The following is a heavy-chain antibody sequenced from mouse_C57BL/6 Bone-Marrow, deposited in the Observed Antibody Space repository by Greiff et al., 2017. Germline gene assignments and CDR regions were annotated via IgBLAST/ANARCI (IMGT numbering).Heavy chain of an antibody. J-gene: IGHJ2*01. CDR3: ARFGYLYFDY. CDR2: IYPRSGNT. V-gene: IGHV1-81*01. D-gene: IGHD2-2*01. CDR1: GYTFTSYG. Sequence: QVQLKESGAELARPGASVKLSCKASGYTFTSYGISWVKQRTGQGLEWIGEIYPRSGNTYYNEEFKGKATLTADKSSSTAYMELRSLTSEDSAVYFCARFGYLYFDYWGQGTTLTVSS.